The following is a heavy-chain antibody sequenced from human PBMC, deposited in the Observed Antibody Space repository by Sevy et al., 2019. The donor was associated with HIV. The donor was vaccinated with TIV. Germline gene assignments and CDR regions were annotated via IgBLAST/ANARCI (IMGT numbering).Heavy chain of an antibody. CDR1: GFTFDDYG. CDR3: ARGGSSSWYRVYFDY. Sequence: GGSLRLSCAASGFTFDDYGMSWVRQAPGKGLEWVSGINWNGGSTGYADSVKGRFTISRDNAKNSLYLQMNSLRAEDTAVYYCARGGSSSWYRVYFDYWGQGTLVTVSS. D-gene: IGHD6-13*01. CDR2: INWNGGST. J-gene: IGHJ4*02. V-gene: IGHV3-20*04.